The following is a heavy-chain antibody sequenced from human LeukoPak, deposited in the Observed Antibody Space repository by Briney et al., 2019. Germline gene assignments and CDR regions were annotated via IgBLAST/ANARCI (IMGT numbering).Heavy chain of an antibody. CDR2: INWNGGST. CDR3: ATYSSLNRREFQF. CDR1: GFTFSSYT. D-gene: IGHD3-22*01. J-gene: IGHJ1*01. V-gene: IGHV3-20*04. Sequence: GGSLCLSCAPSGFTFSSYTMNWVRQAPGKGLEWVSGINWNGGSTGYADSVKGRFTISRDNAKNSLYLQMNSLRAEDTAVYYCATYSSLNRREFQFWGQGTLLTVSS.